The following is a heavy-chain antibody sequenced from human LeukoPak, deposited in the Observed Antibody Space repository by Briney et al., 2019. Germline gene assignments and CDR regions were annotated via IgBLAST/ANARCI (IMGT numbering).Heavy chain of an antibody. J-gene: IGHJ5*02. Sequence: GGSLRLSCVASGFTFSNYAMNWVRQAPGKGLDWVSTISVGHSTNYAGSVKGRFTISRDNSINTLYLQMNSLRAEDTAVYYCAKGTQFGSTHWFDPWGQGTLVTVSS. CDR3: AKGTQFGSTHWFDP. CDR2: ISVGHST. D-gene: IGHD3-16*01. CDR1: GFTFSNYA. V-gene: IGHV3-23*01.